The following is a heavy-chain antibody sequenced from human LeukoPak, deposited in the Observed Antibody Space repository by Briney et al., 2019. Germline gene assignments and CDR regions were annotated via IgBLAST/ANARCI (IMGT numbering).Heavy chain of an antibody. CDR2: IKQDGSEK. D-gene: IGHD1-26*01. CDR1: GFTFSSYW. V-gene: IGHV3-7*01. Sequence: PGGSLSLSCAASGFTFSSYWMSWVRQAPGKGLEWVANIKQDGSEKYYVDSVKGRFTISRDNAKNSLYLQMNSLRAEDTAVYYCARVHVFDNSYSGSYSSYYFDYWGQGTLVTVSS. J-gene: IGHJ4*02. CDR3: ARVHVFDNSYSGSYSSYYFDY.